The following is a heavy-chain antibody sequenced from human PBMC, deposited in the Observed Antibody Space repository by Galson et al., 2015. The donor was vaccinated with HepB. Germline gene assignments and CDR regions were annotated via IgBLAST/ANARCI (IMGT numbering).Heavy chain of an antibody. CDR3: ARHWSSSSDFDS. V-gene: IGHV5-10-1*01. J-gene: IGHJ4*02. CDR1: GYSFTTYW. Sequence: QSGAEVKKPGESLRISCKGSGYSFTTYWITWVRQMPGKGLEWMGRIDPSDSYTNYSPSFQGHVTISADKSISTAYLQWSRLKASDTAMYYCARHWSSSSDFDSWGQGTLVTVSS. CDR2: IDPSDSYT. D-gene: IGHD6-6*01.